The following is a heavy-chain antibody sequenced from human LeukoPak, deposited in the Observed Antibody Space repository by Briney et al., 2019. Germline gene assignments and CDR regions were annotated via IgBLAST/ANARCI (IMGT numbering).Heavy chain of an antibody. CDR1: GGSISSYY. D-gene: IGHD2-15*01. CDR3: TKLIQWSDTFDL. J-gene: IGHJ3*01. CDR2: IYYSGST. Sequence: PSETLSLTCTVSGGSISSYYWSWIRQPPGKGLEWIAYIYYSGSTNYNPSLKSRVTISVDTSKNQFSLKLSSVTAADTAVYYCTKLIQWSDTFDLWGQGTMVTVSS. V-gene: IGHV4-59*08.